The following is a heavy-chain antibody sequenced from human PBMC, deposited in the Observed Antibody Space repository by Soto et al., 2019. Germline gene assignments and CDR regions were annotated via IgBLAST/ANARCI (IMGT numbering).Heavy chain of an antibody. CDR2: IYYTGHT. CDR1: GGSISGHY. J-gene: IGHJ5*02. V-gene: IGHV4-59*11. Sequence: SETLSLTCTVSGGSISGHYWTWIRQPPGKGLEWIGYIYYTGHTVYNPSLKSRITFSVDTSKNQLSLKLTSVTAADTAVYYCAKNGTDGDDRFDPWGQGTLVTVSS. D-gene: IGHD3-10*01. CDR3: AKNGTDGDDRFDP.